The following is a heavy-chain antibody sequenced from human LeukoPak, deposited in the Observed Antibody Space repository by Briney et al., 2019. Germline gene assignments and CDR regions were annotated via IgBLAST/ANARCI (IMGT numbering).Heavy chain of an antibody. Sequence: GASVKVSCKASGYISTGYYMHWVRQAPGQGLEWMGWINPDNGDTSYAQMLQARVTMTRDTSISTAYMELSSLRSDDTAVYYCARAMGGDNSGYRPFDYRGQGTLVTVSS. CDR3: ARAMGGDNSGYRPFDY. V-gene: IGHV1-2*02. CDR2: INPDNGDT. D-gene: IGHD3-22*01. J-gene: IGHJ4*02. CDR1: GYISTGYY.